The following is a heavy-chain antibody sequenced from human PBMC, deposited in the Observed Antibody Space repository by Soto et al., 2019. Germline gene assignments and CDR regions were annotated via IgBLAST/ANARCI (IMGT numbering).Heavy chain of an antibody. Sequence: SGPTLVNPTQTLPLTCSFSGFSLTTDGVGVGWVRQPPGQALEWLAIIYWNDDTRYSSSLMSGLTVTKDTSKNQVVLTITNVEPVDTATYYCAHIRVVGATRHPYYYSMDVWGQGTTVTVSS. CDR3: AHIRVVGATRHPYYYSMDV. D-gene: IGHD1-26*01. CDR1: GFSLTTDGVG. V-gene: IGHV2-5*01. J-gene: IGHJ6*02. CDR2: IYWNDDT.